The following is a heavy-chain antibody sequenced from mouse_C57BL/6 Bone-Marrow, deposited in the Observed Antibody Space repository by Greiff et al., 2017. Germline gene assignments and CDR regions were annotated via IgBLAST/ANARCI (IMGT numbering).Heavy chain of an antibody. CDR2: INPSSGYT. V-gene: IGHV1-4*01. CDR3: ASTVVATRYFDV. Sequence: VQLQQSGAELARPGASVKMSCKASGYTFTSYTMHWVKQRPGQGLEWIGYINPSSGYTKYNQKFKDKATLTADKSSSTAYMQLSSRTSEDSAVYYCASTVVATRYFDVWGTGTTVTVSS. D-gene: IGHD1-1*01. CDR1: GYTFTSYT. J-gene: IGHJ1*03.